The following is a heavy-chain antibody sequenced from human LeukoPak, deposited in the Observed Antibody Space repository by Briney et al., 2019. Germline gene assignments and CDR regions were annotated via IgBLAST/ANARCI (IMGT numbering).Heavy chain of an antibody. CDR3: AKDVEAAASSEYDY. Sequence: SVKVSCKASGGTFSSYAISWVRQAPGQGLEWMGGIIPIFGTANYAQKFQGRVTITTDESTSTAYMELSSLRSEDTAVYYCAKDVEAAASSEYDYWGQGTLVTVSS. J-gene: IGHJ4*02. CDR1: GGTFSSYA. D-gene: IGHD6-13*01. CDR2: IIPIFGTA. V-gene: IGHV1-69*05.